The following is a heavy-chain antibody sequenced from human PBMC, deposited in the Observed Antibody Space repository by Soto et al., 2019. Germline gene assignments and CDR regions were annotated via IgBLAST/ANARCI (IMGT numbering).Heavy chain of an antibody. CDR1: GFTFSNAW. CDR3: TTDQNDIFYYGMDV. J-gene: IGHJ6*02. D-gene: IGHD3-9*01. CDR2: IKSKTDGGTT. V-gene: IGHV3-15*07. Sequence: GGSLRLSCAASGFTFSNAWMNWVRQAPGKGLEWVGRIKSKTDGGTTDYAAPVKGRFTISRDDSKNTLYLQMNSLKTEDTAVYYCTTDQNDIFYYGMDVWGQGTTVTVSS.